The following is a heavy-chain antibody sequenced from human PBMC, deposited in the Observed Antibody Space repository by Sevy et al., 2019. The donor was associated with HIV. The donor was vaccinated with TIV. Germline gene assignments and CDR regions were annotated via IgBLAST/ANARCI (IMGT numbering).Heavy chain of an antibody. V-gene: IGHV3-30*18. CDR3: AKEGYYYDSRSSDWFDP. D-gene: IGHD3-22*01. CDR1: GFTFNSHG. Sequence: GGSLRLSCAASGFTFNSHGFHWVRQGPGKGLEWVATISSDGSTRSYVDSVKGRFSISRDNSKNTLYLQMNNLTPEDTAVFYCAKEGYYYDSRSSDWFDPWGQGTLVTVSS. CDR2: ISSDGSTR. J-gene: IGHJ5*02.